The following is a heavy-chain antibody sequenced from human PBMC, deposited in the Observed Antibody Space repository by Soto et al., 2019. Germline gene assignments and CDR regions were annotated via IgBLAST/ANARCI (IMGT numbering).Heavy chain of an antibody. J-gene: IGHJ5*02. CDR2: MYHSGSP. CDR3: ATLPPRMELAVFPIPT. D-gene: IGHD1-7*01. CDR1: GGSISSTNW. V-gene: IGHV4-4*02. Sequence: QVQLRQSGPGLVKPSGTLSLSCAVSGGSISSTNWWSWVRQSPGKGLEWIGEMYHSGSPTYNPSLRGRVTKSVDKSNNQFSLQLRYVTAADTAVYYCATLPPRMELAVFPIPTWGQGTLVTVSA.